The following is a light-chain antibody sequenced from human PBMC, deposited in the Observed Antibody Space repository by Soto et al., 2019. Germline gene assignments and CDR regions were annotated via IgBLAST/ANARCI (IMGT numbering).Light chain of an antibody. J-gene: IGLJ1*01. CDR1: SSDVGGYNY. CDR3: SSYTSFSTYV. CDR2: EVS. V-gene: IGLV2-14*01. Sequence: QSALTQPASVSGSPGQSITISCTGTSSDVGGYNYVSWYQQHPGKAPKLMIYEVSNRPSGVSNRFSGSKSDNTASLTISGLQAEDEADYYCSSYTSFSTYVFGTGTK.